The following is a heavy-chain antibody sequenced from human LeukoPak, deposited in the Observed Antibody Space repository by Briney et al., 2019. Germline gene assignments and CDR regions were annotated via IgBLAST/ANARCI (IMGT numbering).Heavy chain of an antibody. J-gene: IGHJ5*02. CDR3: ARLLNTWFDP. V-gene: IGHV4-30-2*01. CDR2: IYHSGST. D-gene: IGHD2/OR15-2a*01. Sequence: SQTLTLTCAVSGGSISSGGYSWSWIRQPPGKGLEWIGYIYHSGSTYYNPSLKSRVTISVDRSKNQFSLKLSSVTAADTAVYYCARLLNTWFDPWGQGTLVTVS. CDR1: GGSISSGGYS.